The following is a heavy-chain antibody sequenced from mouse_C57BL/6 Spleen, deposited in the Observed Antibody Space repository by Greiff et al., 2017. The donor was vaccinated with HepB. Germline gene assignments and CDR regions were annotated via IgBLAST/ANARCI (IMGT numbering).Heavy chain of an antibody. D-gene: IGHD2-4*01. V-gene: IGHV1-39*01. CDR2: VNPNYGTT. J-gene: IGHJ4*01. CDR1: GYSFTDYN. CDR3: ARLYDYDGDYYAMDY. Sequence: VQLKESGPELVKPGASVKISCKASGYSFTDYNMNWVKQSNGKSLEWIGVVNPNYGTTSYNQKFKGKATLTVDQSSSTAYMQLNSLTSEDAAVYYGARLYDYDGDYYAMDYWGQGTSVTVSS.